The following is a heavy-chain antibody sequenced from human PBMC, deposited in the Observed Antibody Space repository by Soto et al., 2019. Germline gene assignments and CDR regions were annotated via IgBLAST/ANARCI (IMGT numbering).Heavy chain of an antibody. CDR1: GLTFSNYA. V-gene: IGHV3-30-3*01. CDR2: ISFDGSTT. D-gene: IGHD1-7*01. J-gene: IGHJ4*02. Sequence: QVHLVESGGGVVQPGRSLRLSCATSGLTFSNYAFHWVRRAPGKGLEWVAVISFDGSTTFYADSVTGRFTISRDNSKNTIYLQMNSLRPEDTAVYYCTDEVALLYWRQGPLVTVSS. CDR3: TDEVALLY.